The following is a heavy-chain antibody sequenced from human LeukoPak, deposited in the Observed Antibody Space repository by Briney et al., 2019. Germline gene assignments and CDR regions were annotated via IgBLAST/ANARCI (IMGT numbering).Heavy chain of an antibody. CDR3: ARGDYYGSGSSGGDY. V-gene: IGHV3-30*02. J-gene: IGHJ4*02. CDR2: IRYDGSNK. CDR1: GFTFSSYG. Sequence: GGXLRLSCAASGFTFSSYGMHWVRQAPGKGLEGVAFIRYDGSNKYYADSVKGRFTISRDNAKNSLYLQMNSLRAEDTALYYCARGDYYGSGSSGGDYWGQGTLVTVSS. D-gene: IGHD3-10*01.